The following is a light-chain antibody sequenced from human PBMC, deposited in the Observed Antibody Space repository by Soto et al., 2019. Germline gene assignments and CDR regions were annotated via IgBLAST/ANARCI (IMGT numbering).Light chain of an antibody. J-gene: IGLJ1*01. CDR1: SSDIGGYDY. CDR3: TSYTSSSTHV. CDR2: GVT. V-gene: IGLV2-14*01. Sequence: QSALTQPASVSGSPGQSITISCTGISSDIGGYDYVSWYQHHPGKAPKFIIYGVTNRPSGVPHRFSGSKSANTASLTISGLQAEDEADYYCTSYTSSSTHVFGTGTKVTVL.